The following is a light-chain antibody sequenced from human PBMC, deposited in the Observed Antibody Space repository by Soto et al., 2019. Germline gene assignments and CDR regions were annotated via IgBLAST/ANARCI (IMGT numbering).Light chain of an antibody. CDR1: QSATTF. CDR3: QQYRRYAVT. V-gene: IGKV1-5*01. CDR2: DAS. Sequence: DIQTTQSPSTLSASVGDRVTITCRASQSATTFLAWYQQKPGQAPKLLIYDASTLQSGVPSRFSASGSGTEFALTISGLQPDDFAVYYCQQYRRYAVTFGQGTKVDIK. J-gene: IGKJ1*01.